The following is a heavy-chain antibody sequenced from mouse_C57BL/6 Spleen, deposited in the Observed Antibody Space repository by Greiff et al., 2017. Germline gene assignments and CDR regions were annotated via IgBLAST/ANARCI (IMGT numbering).Heavy chain of an antibody. D-gene: IGHD2-3*01. V-gene: IGHV3-6*01. CDR2: ISYDGSN. CDR1: GYSITSGYY. J-gene: IGHJ2*01. Sequence: EVQRVESGPGLVKPSQSLSLTCSVTGYSITSGYYWNWIRQFPGNKLEWMGYISYDGSNNYNPSLKNRISITRDTSKNQFFLKLNSVTTEDTATYYCARDGDGYYGYFDYWGQGTTLTVSS. CDR3: ARDGDGYYGYFDY.